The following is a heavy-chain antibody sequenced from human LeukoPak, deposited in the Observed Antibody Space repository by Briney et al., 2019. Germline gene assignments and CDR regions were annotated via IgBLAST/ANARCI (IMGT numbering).Heavy chain of an antibody. V-gene: IGHV4-4*09. Sequence: PSETLSLTCTVSGGSISSYYWSWVRQPPGKGLEWIGYIYTSGSTTYNPSLKSRVTISVDTSKNQFSLKLSSVTAADTAVYYCARGGGYSSSWYSFGFPKYYYYMDVWGEGATVAVSS. D-gene: IGHD6-13*01. CDR3: ARGGGYSSSWYSFGFPKYYYYMDV. CDR1: GGSISSYY. CDR2: IYTSGST. J-gene: IGHJ6*03.